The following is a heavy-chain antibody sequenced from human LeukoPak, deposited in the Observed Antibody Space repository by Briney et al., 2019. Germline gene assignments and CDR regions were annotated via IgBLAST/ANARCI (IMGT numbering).Heavy chain of an antibody. D-gene: IGHD1-26*01. CDR3: AKDHGGTSGSSHFDY. Sequence: GRSLRLSCAASGFTFDDYAMHWVRQAPGKGLEWVSGISWNSGSIGYADSVKGRFTISRDNAKNSLYLQMNSLRAEDTALYYCAKDHGGTSGSSHFDYWGQGTLATVSA. CDR2: ISWNSGSI. CDR1: GFTFDDYA. V-gene: IGHV3-9*01. J-gene: IGHJ4*02.